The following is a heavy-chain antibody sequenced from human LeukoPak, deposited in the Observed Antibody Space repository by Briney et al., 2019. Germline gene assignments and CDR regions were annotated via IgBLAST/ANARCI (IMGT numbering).Heavy chain of an antibody. D-gene: IGHD3-10*01. CDR2: IYYSGST. V-gene: IGHV4-59*01. CDR3: ARVGYYYGSGAPEFDP. Sequence: PSETLSLTCTVSGGSISSYYWSWIRQPPGKGLEWIGYIYYSGSTNYNPSLKSRVTISVDTSKNQFSLKLSSVTAADTAVYYCARVGYYYGSGAPEFDPWGQGTLVTVSS. CDR1: GGSISSYY. J-gene: IGHJ5*02.